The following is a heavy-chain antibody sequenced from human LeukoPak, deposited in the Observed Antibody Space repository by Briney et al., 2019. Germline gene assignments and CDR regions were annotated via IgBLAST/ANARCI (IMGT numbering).Heavy chain of an antibody. J-gene: IGHJ4*02. V-gene: IGHV3-30*18. CDR2: ISHDGSNK. D-gene: IGHD5-18*01. CDR1: GFTFSSYG. CDR3: AKDKNSYGFY. Sequence: GGSLRLSCAASGFTFSSYGMHWVRQAPGKGLEWVAVISHDGSNKYYADSEKGRFTISRDNSKNTLYLQMNSLRAEDTAVYYCAKDKNSYGFYWGQGTLVTVSS.